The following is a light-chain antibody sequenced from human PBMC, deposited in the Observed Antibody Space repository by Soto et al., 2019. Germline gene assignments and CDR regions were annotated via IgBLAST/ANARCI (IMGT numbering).Light chain of an antibody. V-gene: IGKV1-39*01. CDR3: QQSYSTSWT. J-gene: IGKJ1*01. CDR2: AAS. CDR1: QSISSY. Sequence: DIQMTQSPSSLSASVGDRVTITCRASQSISSYLNWYQQKPGKAPKLLIYAASSLQSGVPSRFSGSGSGTDFTLTISSLQPEDFATYSCQQSYSTSWTFGQGTKVESK.